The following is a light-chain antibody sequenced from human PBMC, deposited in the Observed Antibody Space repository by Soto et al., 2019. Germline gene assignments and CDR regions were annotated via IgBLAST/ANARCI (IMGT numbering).Light chain of an antibody. CDR2: EVS. V-gene: IGLV2-14*01. Sequence: QSALPQPASVSGSPGQSITISCTGTSSDVGHYNYVSWYQHHPGKDPKRMIYEVSNRTSGVSNRFSGSKSGNTADLTSSGLQAEDEADYYCISYTSRSPHVGLGGGTKGTVL. CDR3: ISYTSRSPHVG. CDR1: SSDVGHYNY. J-gene: IGLJ2*01.